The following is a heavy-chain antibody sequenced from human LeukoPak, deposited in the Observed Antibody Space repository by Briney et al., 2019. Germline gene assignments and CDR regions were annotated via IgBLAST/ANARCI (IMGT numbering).Heavy chain of an antibody. D-gene: IGHD2-2*02. Sequence: EASVKVSCKASGYTFTNHDMNWVRQAPGQGLEWMGWMDPNSGGTNYAQTFQGRVTMTRDTSISTAYMELSRLRSDDTAVYYCARDPSTRYYTDYWGQGTLVTVSS. CDR3: ARDPSTRYYTDY. CDR2: MDPNSGGT. V-gene: IGHV1-2*02. CDR1: GYTFTNHD. J-gene: IGHJ4*02.